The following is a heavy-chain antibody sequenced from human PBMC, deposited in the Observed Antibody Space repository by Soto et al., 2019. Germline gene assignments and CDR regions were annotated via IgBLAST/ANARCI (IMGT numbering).Heavy chain of an antibody. J-gene: IGHJ4*02. V-gene: IGHV3-53*01. D-gene: IGHD3-10*01. Sequence: EVQLVESGGGLFQLGGSLGLSCAASGFNSIGKSMIWVRKPPGKGLEWVSILYSGGTTYYADSVKGRFTISRDTSENTLYLQMNSLRAEDTAVYYCARGLYDSGSFYFDFWGQGTLVTVSS. CDR1: GFNSIGKS. CDR3: ARGLYDSGSFYFDF. CDR2: LYSGGTT.